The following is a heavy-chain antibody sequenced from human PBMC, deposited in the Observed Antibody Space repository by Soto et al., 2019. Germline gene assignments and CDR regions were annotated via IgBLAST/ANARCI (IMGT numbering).Heavy chain of an antibody. Sequence: SVKVSCKASGGSFSNFGISGVRQAPGRGLEWMGGIVPVFGRPNYAQRFRGRLTITADESTSTSYMEVISLRSEDTAVYYCAREGSGYNFWGQGTQVTFSS. CDR3: AREGSGYNF. CDR1: GGSFSNFG. V-gene: IGHV1-69*13. J-gene: IGHJ4*02. CDR2: IVPVFGRP. D-gene: IGHD6-25*01.